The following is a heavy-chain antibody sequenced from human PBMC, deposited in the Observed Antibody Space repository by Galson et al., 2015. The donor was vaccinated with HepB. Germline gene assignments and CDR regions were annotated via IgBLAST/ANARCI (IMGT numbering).Heavy chain of an antibody. CDR2: IIPIFGTA. D-gene: IGHD2-2*01. CDR1: GGTFSSYA. V-gene: IGHV1-69*13. Sequence: SVKVSCKASGGTFSSYAISWVRQAPGQGLEWMGGIIPIFGTANYAQKFQGRVTITADESTSTAYMGLSSLRSEDTAVYYCATELIVVVPAAPQNAFDIWGQGTMVTVSS. CDR3: ATELIVVVPAAPQNAFDI. J-gene: IGHJ3*02.